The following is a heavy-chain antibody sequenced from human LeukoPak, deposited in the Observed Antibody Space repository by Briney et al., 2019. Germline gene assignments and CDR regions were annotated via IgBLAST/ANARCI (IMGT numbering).Heavy chain of an antibody. D-gene: IGHD6-13*01. J-gene: IGHJ3*02. CDR3: ARVAAAGTDPGAFDM. Sequence: SETLSLTCAVYGGSFGGYYWSWIRQPPGKGLEWIGEINHSGNTNDNPSHKSRATISVDTSKNQFSLKLRSVTAADTAVYYRARVAAAGTDPGAFDMWGQGTMVTVSS. V-gene: IGHV4-34*04. CDR1: GGSFGGYY. CDR2: INHSGNT.